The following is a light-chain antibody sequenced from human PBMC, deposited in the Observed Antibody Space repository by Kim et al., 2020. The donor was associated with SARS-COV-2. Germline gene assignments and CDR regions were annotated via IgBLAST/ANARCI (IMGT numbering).Light chain of an antibody. J-gene: IGLJ2*01. CDR3: NPRASNGNVV. CDR2: GKN. Sequence: SSELTQDPAVSVALGQTVRITCQGDSLRSYYATWYQQKPGQAPIVVIYGKNNRPSGIPDRFSGSSPGNTASLTITGTPAGDEADYYRNPRASNGNVVFGG. CDR1: SLRSYY. V-gene: IGLV3-19*01.